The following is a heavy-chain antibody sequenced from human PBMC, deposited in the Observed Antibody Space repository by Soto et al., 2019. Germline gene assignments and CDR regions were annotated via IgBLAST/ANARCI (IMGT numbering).Heavy chain of an antibody. J-gene: IGHJ6*02. CDR1: GFTFSSYA. D-gene: IGHD2-2*02. CDR2: ISGSGGST. Sequence: PGGSLILSCASSGFTFSSYAMSLVRQAPGKGLEWVSAISGSGGSTYYADSVKGRFTISRDNSKNTLYLQMNSLRAEDTAVYYCAKSDCSSTSCYIYYGMDVWGQGTTVTVSS. V-gene: IGHV3-23*01. CDR3: AKSDCSSTSCYIYYGMDV.